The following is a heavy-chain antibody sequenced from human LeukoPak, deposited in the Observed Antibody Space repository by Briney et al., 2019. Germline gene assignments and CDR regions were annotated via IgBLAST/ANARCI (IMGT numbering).Heavy chain of an antibody. CDR1: GFTFSSYS. D-gene: IGHD6-13*01. J-gene: IGHJ4*02. CDR2: VSSGSNTI. CDR3: AKDRYSGLNTIDY. V-gene: IGHV3-48*01. Sequence: GGSLRLSCAASGFTFSSYSMNWVRQAPGKGLEWVSYVSSGSNTIYYAESVKGRFTISRDNAKNSLYLQMNSLRAEDTAVYYCAKDRYSGLNTIDYWGQGTLVTVSS.